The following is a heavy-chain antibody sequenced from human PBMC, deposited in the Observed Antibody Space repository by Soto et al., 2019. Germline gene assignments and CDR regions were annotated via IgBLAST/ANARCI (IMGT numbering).Heavy chain of an antibody. J-gene: IGHJ6*02. CDR2: INHSGST. Sequence: QSQTLSLTCAVYGGSFSGYYWSWIRQPPGKGLEWIGEINHSGSTNYNPSLKSRVTISVDTSKNQFSLKLSSVTAADTAVYYCARTSYCSSTSCYDYYYYGMDVWGQGTTVTVSS. V-gene: IGHV4-34*01. CDR1: GGSFSGYY. CDR3: ARTSYCSSTSCYDYYYYGMDV. D-gene: IGHD2-2*01.